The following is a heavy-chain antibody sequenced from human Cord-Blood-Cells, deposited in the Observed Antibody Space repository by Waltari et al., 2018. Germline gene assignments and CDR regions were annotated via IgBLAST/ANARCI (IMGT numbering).Heavy chain of an antibody. V-gene: IGHV3-21*01. CDR3: ARDWDYDILTGYYNWFDP. CDR2: ISSSSSYI. Sequence: EVQLVESGGGLVKPGGSLRLSCAASGFTFSSYSMNWVRQAPGKGLEWVSSISSSSSYIYYADSVKGRFTISRDNAKNSLYLQMNSLRAEDTAVYYCARDWDYDILTGYYNWFDPWGQGTLVTVSS. CDR1: GFTFSSYS. D-gene: IGHD3-9*01. J-gene: IGHJ5*02.